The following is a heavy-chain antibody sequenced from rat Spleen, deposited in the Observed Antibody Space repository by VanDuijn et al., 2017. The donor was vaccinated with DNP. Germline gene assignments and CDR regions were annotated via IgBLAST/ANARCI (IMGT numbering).Heavy chain of an antibody. Sequence: EVQLVESGGGLVQPGRSLKLSCAASGLTFTHYYMAWVRQAPTKGLEWVAYISYDAGGFHYGDSVKGRFTISRDNAKSTLYLQMNSLRSEDTATYFCARWNDYFDYWGQGVMVTVSS. CDR1: GLTFTHYY. CDR3: ARWNDYFDY. V-gene: IGHV5-22*01. J-gene: IGHJ2*01. CDR2: ISYDAGGF.